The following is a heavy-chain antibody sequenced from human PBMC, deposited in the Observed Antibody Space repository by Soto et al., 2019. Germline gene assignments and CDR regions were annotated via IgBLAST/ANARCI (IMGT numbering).Heavy chain of an antibody. D-gene: IGHD2-15*01. CDR2: IYHSGST. CDR3: ARDDGGGGFDL. CDR1: GGSISSGGYS. J-gene: IGHJ2*01. Sequence: QLQLQESGSGLVKPSQTLSLTCTVSGGSISSGGYSWTWIRQPPGKGLEWIGYIYHSGSTYYNPSLKRRGTISVDRSKNPFSLKLSSVTAADTAVYYCARDDGGGGFDLWGRGTLVTVSS. V-gene: IGHV4-30-2*01.